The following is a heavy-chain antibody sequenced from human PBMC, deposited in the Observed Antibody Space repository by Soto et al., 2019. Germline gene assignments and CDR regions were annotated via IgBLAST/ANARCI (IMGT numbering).Heavy chain of an antibody. CDR1: GFTFSSYA. J-gene: IGHJ6*02. CDR2: ISGSGGST. V-gene: IGHV3-23*01. Sequence: PGGSLRLSCAASGFTFSSYAMSWGRQAPGKGLEWVSAISGSGGSTYYGDSVKGRFTISRDNSKNTLYLQMNSLRAEDTAVYYCANLGYSYGSGYYYYGMDVWGQGTTVTVSS. CDR3: ANLGYSYGSGYYYYGMDV. D-gene: IGHD5-18*01.